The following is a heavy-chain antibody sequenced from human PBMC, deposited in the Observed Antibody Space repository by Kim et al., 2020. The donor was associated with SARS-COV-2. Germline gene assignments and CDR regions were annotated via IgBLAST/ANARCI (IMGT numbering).Heavy chain of an antibody. CDR1: GFTFSSYG. D-gene: IGHD1-26*01. Sequence: GGSLRLSCAASGFTFSSYGMHWVRQAPGKGLEWVAVISYDGSNKYYADSVKGRFTISRDNSKNTLYLQMNSLRAEDTAVYYCATSRGGALDYWGQGTLVTVSS. CDR3: ATSRGGALDY. V-gene: IGHV3-30*03. CDR2: ISYDGSNK. J-gene: IGHJ4*02.